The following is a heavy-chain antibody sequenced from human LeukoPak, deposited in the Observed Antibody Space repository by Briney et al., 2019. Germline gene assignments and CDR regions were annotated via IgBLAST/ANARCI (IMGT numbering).Heavy chain of an antibody. CDR3: ARDTAVAQAFDI. Sequence: GASVKVSCKASGYTFTSYDINWVRQATGQGLEWMGWMNPNSGNTGYAQKFQGRVTITRNTSISTAYMELRSLRSDDTAVYYCARDTAVAQAFDIWGQGTMVTVSS. J-gene: IGHJ3*02. D-gene: IGHD6-19*01. V-gene: IGHV1-8*03. CDR2: MNPNSGNT. CDR1: GYTFTSYD.